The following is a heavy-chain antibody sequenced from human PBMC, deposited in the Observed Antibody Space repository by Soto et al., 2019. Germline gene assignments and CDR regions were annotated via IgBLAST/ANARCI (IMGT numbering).Heavy chain of an antibody. CDR3: ARGDSSSWYRYFDY. D-gene: IGHD6-13*01. CDR1: GGSIGSGGYY. J-gene: IGHJ4*02. V-gene: IGHV4-31*03. CDR2: ISYSGNT. Sequence: SETLSLTCSVSGGSIGSGGYYWSWIRQHPGKGLEWIAYISYSGNTYYNPSLKSRVTLSVDTSKNHFSLKLRSVTAADTAVYYCARGDSSSWYRYFDYWGRGTLVTVSS.